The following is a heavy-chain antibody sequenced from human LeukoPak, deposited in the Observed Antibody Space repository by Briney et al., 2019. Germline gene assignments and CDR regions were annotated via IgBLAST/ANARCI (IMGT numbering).Heavy chain of an antibody. Sequence: PGGSLRLSCAASGFTFSNYAMSWVRQAPGKGLDWVSAISGSGTTTYYADSVKGRFTISRDISKSTLYLQMNSLRAEDTAVYYCAKPLSAASGTDSHYWGQGTLVTVSS. CDR3: AKPLSAASGTDSHY. CDR1: GFTFSNYA. CDR2: ISGSGTTT. D-gene: IGHD6-13*01. J-gene: IGHJ4*02. V-gene: IGHV3-23*01.